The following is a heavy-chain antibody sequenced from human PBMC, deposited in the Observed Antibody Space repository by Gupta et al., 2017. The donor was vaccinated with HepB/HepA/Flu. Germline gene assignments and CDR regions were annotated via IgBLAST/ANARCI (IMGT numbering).Heavy chain of an antibody. J-gene: IGHJ3*02. CDR1: GVTVTSNY. D-gene: IGHD2-2*01. CDR2: IYSDGVT. V-gene: IGHV3-53*01. Sequence: EVQLVESGGGLIQPGGSLRLSCAASGVTVTSNYMGGGRQAPGKGLEGVSAIYSDGVTYYADSVKGRCTSSRDTYKNTLYLQMNSRRDEETAVYYCARYCSRSSGQMLDGGGIDIWGQGRMGTVSS. CDR3: ARYCSRSSGQMLDGGGIDI.